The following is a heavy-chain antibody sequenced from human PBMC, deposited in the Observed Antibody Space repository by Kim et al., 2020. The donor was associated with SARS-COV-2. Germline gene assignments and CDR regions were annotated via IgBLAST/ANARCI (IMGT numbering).Heavy chain of an antibody. D-gene: IGHD1-1*01. CDR2: INSDGSST. CDR3: ARGNNHGMDV. Sequence: GGSLRLSCAASGFTFSSYWMHWVRQAPGKGLMWVSRINSDGSSTTYADSVKGRFTISRDNAKNTLYLEMNSLRAEDTAVQYCARGNNHGMDVWGQGTTVT. CDR1: GFTFSSYW. J-gene: IGHJ6*02. V-gene: IGHV3-74*01.